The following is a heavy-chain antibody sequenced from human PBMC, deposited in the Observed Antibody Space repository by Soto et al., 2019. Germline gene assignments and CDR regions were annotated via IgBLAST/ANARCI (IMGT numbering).Heavy chain of an antibody. D-gene: IGHD3-3*02. Sequence: SETLSLTCTVSGSSINSSGYYWGWIRQPPGKGLEWIGSMFYGVSTYYNPSLKSRVTVSVDTSKNQFSLNLRSVTAADTAVYYCARLPSRHLVDYWGQGTLVPVSS. CDR3: ARLPSRHLVDY. CDR1: GSSINSSGYY. J-gene: IGHJ4*02. CDR2: MFYGVST. V-gene: IGHV4-39*01.